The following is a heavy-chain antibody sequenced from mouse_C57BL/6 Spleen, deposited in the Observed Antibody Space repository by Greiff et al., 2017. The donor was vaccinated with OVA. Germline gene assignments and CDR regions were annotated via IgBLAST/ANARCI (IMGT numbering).Heavy chain of an antibody. D-gene: IGHD2-3*01. J-gene: IGHJ2*01. CDR1: GFTFSDYG. Sequence: EVQLVESGGGLVKPGGSLKLSCAASGFTFSDYGMHWVRQAPEKGLEWVAYISSGSSTLYYADTVKGRFTISRDNAKNILFLQMTSLRSEDTAMYYCARRYDGYNYFDYWGQGTTLTVSS. CDR2: ISSGSSTL. V-gene: IGHV5-17*01. CDR3: ARRYDGYNYFDY.